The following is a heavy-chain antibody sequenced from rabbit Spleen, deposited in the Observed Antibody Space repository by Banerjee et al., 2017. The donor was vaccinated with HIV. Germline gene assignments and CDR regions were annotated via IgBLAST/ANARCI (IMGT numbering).Heavy chain of an antibody. Sequence: QEQLVESGGGLVQPGGSLKLSCKASGFDFSSYGVSWVRQAPGKGLEWIACIYVGSAGYTYYANWAKGRFTVSRISSTTVTLQMTSLTAADTATYFCARDSGTSFSTYGMDLWGPGTLVTVS. J-gene: IGHJ6*01. CDR2: IYVGSAGYT. D-gene: IGHD8-1*01. CDR1: GFDFSSYG. V-gene: IGHV1S45*01. CDR3: ARDSGTSFSTYGMDL.